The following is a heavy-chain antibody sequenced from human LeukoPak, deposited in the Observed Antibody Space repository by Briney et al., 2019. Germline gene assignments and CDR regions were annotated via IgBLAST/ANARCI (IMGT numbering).Heavy chain of an antibody. Sequence: PGGSLRLSCAASGFTFSDYYMSWIRQAPGKGLEWGSYISSSGSTIYYADSVKGGFTISRDNAQNSLYLQMNSLRADDTAVYYCGFSSSGWAGLDYWGQGTLVTVSS. CDR2: ISSSGSTI. J-gene: IGHJ4*02. CDR3: GFSSSGWAGLDY. D-gene: IGHD6-19*01. V-gene: IGHV3-11*04. CDR1: GFTFSDYY.